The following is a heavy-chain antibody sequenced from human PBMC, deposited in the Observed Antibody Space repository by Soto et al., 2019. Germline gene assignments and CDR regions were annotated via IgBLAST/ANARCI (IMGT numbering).Heavy chain of an antibody. D-gene: IGHD1-26*01. CDR1: GYTFTGYY. J-gene: IGHJ6*02. V-gene: IGHV1-2*02. CDR3: ARDGWELNYYYYGMDV. CDR2: INPNSGGT. Sequence: ASVKGSCKSSGYTFTGYYMHCVRQAAGQGLEWIVCINPNSGGTNYAQKFQGRATMTRDTSISTAYMELSRLRSDDTAVYYCARDGWELNYYYYGMDVWGQGTTVTVSS.